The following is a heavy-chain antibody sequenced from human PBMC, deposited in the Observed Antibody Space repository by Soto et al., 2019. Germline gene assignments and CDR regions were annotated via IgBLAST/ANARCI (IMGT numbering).Heavy chain of an antibody. D-gene: IGHD3-22*01. CDR2: INAGNGNT. Sequence: ASVKVSCKASGYTFTSYAMHCVRQAPGQRLEWMGWINAGNGNTKYSQMFQGRVTITRDTSASTAYMELSSLRSEDTAVYYCASSYYYDSSGYSSLYYYYGMDVWGQGTTVTVS. CDR1: GYTFTSYA. V-gene: IGHV1-3*01. CDR3: ASSYYYDSSGYSSLYYYYGMDV. J-gene: IGHJ6*02.